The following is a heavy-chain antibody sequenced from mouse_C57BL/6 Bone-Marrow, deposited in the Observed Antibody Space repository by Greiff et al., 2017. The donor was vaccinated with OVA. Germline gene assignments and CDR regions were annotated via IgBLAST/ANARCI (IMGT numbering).Heavy chain of an antibody. Sequence: VQLQQSGAELARPGASVKLSCKASGYTFTSYGISWVKQRPGQGLEWIGEIYPRSGNTYYNEKFKGKSTLTADTSSSTAYMELRSLTSEDSAVYFCARRGRTTVDADDWGQGTTLTVSS. J-gene: IGHJ2*01. CDR2: IYPRSGNT. CDR3: ARRGRTTVDADD. V-gene: IGHV1-81*01. CDR1: GYTFTSYG. D-gene: IGHD1-1*01.